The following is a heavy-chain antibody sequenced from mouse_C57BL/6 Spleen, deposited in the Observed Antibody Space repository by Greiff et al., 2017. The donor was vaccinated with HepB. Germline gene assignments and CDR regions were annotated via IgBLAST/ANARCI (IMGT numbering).Heavy chain of an antibody. J-gene: IGHJ2*01. V-gene: IGHV14-4*01. D-gene: IGHD1-1*01. CDR3: TTGRYYYGSSHY. CDR2: IDPENGDT. CDR1: GFNIKDDY. Sequence: EVKVEESGAELVRPGASVKLSCTASGFNIKDDYMHWVKQRPEQGLEWIGWIDPENGDTEYASKFQGKATITADTSSNTAYLQLSSLTSKDTAVYYCTTGRYYYGSSHYWGQGTTLTVSS.